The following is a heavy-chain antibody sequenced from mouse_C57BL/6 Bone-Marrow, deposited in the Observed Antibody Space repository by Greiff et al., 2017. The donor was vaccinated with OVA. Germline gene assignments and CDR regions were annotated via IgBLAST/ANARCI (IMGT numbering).Heavy chain of an antibody. J-gene: IGHJ1*03. V-gene: IGHV6-6*01. CDR3: TTRLAGTGYFDV. CDR2: IRNKANNHAT. Sequence: EVKLMESGGGLVQPGGSMKLSCAASGFTFSDAWMDWVRQSPEKGLEWVAEIRNKANNHATYYAESVKGRFTISRDDSKSSVYLQMNSVRAEDTGIYYCTTRLAGTGYFDVWGTGTTVTVSS. D-gene: IGHD4-1*01. CDR1: GFTFSDAW.